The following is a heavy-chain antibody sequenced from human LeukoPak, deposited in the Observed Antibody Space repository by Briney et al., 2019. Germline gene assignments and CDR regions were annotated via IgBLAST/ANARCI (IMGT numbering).Heavy chain of an antibody. D-gene: IGHD2-15*01. CDR1: GGSIRSSSW. Sequence: SETLSLTCTVSGGSIRSSSWWSWVRQPPGKGLECIGEIYHGGTTNYNPSLKSRVTISVDESKNQFSLKLNSVTAADTAVYYCARAFLVGYSPEEYFFDYWGQGTLVTVSS. J-gene: IGHJ4*02. CDR3: ARAFLVGYSPEEYFFDY. CDR2: IYHGGTT. V-gene: IGHV4-4*02.